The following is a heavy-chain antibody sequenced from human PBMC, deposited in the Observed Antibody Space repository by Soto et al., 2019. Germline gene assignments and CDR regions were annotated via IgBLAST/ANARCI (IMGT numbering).Heavy chain of an antibody. Sequence: QVQLQESGPGLVKPSGTLSLTCAVSSGSISSSNWWSWVRQPPGKGLEWNGEIDHSGSTNYNPAVKRRVTISGAKSKNQFALKLSSVTAADTAVYYSERHRSSHDFSPYYYMDVWGKGTKGSVS. V-gene: IGHV4-4*02. CDR1: SGSISSSNW. CDR3: ERHRSSHDFSPYYYMDV. D-gene: IGHD6-13*01. J-gene: IGHJ6*03. CDR2: IDHSGST.